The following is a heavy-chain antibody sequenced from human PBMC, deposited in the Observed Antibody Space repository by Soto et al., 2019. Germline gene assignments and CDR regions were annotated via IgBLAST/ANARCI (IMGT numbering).Heavy chain of an antibody. J-gene: IGHJ5*02. D-gene: IGHD2-8*01. CDR3: ARTLGYCTNGVCFTTYNWFDP. CDR2: INAGNGNT. CDR1: GYTFTSYA. Sequence: GASVKVSCKASGYTFTSYAMHWVRQAPGQRLEWMGWINAGNGNTKYSQKFQGRVTITRDTSASTAYMELSSLRSEDTAVYYCARTLGYCTNGVCFTTYNWFDPWGQGTLVTVS. V-gene: IGHV1-3*01.